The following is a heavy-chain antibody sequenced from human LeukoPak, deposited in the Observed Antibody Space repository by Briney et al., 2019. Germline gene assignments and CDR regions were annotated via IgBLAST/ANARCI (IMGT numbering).Heavy chain of an antibody. J-gene: IGHJ4*02. CDR1: GYTFTGYY. V-gene: IGHV1-2*02. CDR3: ARYRLSFDGQRGNDYYFDY. D-gene: IGHD1-1*01. Sequence: GASVKVSCKASGYTFTGYYMHWVRQAPGQGLEWMGWINPNSGGTNYAQKFQGRVTMTRDTSISTAYMELSRLRSDDTAVYYCARYRLSFDGQRGNDYYFDYWGQGTLVTVSS. CDR2: INPNSGGT.